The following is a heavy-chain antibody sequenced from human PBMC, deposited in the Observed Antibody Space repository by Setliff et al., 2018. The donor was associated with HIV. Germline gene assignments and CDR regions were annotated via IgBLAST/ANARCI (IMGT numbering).Heavy chain of an antibody. D-gene: IGHD6-19*01. CDR3: ARLRPSVADRSYFDH. J-gene: IGHJ4*02. Sequence: SETLSLTCSVSGGSIKSSDYYWGWIRQAPGKGLEWIGSMYYSGRTYYSPSLKSRVTISLDLSKNEFSLKVTSATAADTAMYYCARLRPSVADRSYFDHWGQGTLVTVSS. CDR1: GGSIKSSDYY. CDR2: MYYSGRT. V-gene: IGHV4-39*01.